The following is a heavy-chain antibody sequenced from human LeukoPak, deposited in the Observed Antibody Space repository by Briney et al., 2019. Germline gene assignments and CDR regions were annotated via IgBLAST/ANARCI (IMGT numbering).Heavy chain of an antibody. CDR2: INPNSGGT. V-gene: IGHV1-2*02. CDR1: GYTFTGYY. CDR3: ARDGYWGSFWFDP. D-gene: IGHD7-27*01. Sequence: ASVKVSCKASGYTFTGYYMHWVRQAPGQGLEWMGWINPNSGGTNYAQKFQGRVTMTRDTSISTAYMELSRLRSDDTAVYYCARDGYWGSFWFDPWGQGTRVTVSS. J-gene: IGHJ5*02.